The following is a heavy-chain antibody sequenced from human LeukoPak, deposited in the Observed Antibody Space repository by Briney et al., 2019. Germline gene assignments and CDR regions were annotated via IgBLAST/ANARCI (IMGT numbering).Heavy chain of an antibody. CDR3: ASSNLGSLGQFDP. CDR2: IHSNGGA. Sequence: SETLSLTCTVSGVSISNYYWSWIRQPPGKGLEWIGFIHSNGGANYNASLNSRATIARDTSRSQVSVKLTSVTAADTAVYYCASSNLGSLGQFDPWGQGTLVTVSS. CDR1: GVSISNYY. J-gene: IGHJ5*02. V-gene: IGHV4-59*01. D-gene: IGHD3-10*01.